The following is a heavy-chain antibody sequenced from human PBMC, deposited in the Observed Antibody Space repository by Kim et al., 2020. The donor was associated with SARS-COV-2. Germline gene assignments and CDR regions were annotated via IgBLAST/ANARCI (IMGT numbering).Heavy chain of an antibody. CDR1: GVSISSGGYY. D-gene: IGHD3-16*01. V-gene: IGHV4-31*03. CDR3: ARDPVWPSAAGGLNY. Sequence: SETLSLTCTVSGVSISSGGYYWSWIRQHPGKGLEWIGHIYYSGTTYYNPSLKSRVSISVDTSKNQFSLKLNSVTATDTAAHYCARDPVWPSAAGGLNYWG. J-gene: IGHJ4*01. CDR2: IYYSGTT.